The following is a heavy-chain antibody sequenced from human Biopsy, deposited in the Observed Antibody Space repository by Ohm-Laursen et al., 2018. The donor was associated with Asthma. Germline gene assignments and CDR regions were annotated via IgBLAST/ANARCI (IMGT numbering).Heavy chain of an antibody. CDR2: INSVFGTT. V-gene: IGHV1-69*13. J-gene: IGHJ4*02. CDR1: GGTFNTYV. D-gene: IGHD2-2*01. Sequence: ASVKVSCKSLGGTFNTYVIGWVRQAPGQGLEWMGGINSVFGTTTYPQKFQDGVAITADDSASTVYMELSSLRSEDTAVYYCARKAGSCISRTCYSLDFWGQGTLVTVSS. CDR3: ARKAGSCISRTCYSLDF.